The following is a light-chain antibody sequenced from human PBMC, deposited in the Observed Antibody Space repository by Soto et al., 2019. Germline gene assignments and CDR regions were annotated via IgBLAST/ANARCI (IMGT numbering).Light chain of an antibody. CDR3: QQYYSTPL. CDR2: WAS. V-gene: IGKV4-1*01. Sequence: DIVMTQSPDSLAVSLGERATINCKSSQSVLYSSNNKNYLAWYQQKPGQPPKLLIYWASTRESGVPDRFSGSGSGTDFTLTISSLQAEDVAVYYCQQYYSTPLFGPWTKVDIK. CDR1: QSVLYSSNNKNY. J-gene: IGKJ3*01.